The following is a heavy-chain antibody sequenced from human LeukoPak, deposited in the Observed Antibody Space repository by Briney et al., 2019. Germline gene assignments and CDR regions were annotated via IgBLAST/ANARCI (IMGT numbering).Heavy chain of an antibody. D-gene: IGHD6-13*01. J-gene: IGHJ4*02. CDR3: ARSGGLYSSSWPVDY. Sequence: SETLSLTCTVSGYSISSGYYWGWIRQPPGKGLEWIGSIYHSGSTYYNPSLKSRVTISVDTSKNQFSLKLSSVTAADTAVYYCARSGGLYSSSWPVDYWGQGTLVTVSS. V-gene: IGHV4-38-2*02. CDR1: GYSISSGYY. CDR2: IYHSGST.